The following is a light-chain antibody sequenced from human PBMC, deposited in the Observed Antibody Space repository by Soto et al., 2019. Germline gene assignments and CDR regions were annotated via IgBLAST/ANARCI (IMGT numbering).Light chain of an antibody. V-gene: IGKV3-20*01. CDR1: QSVSSTY. CDR2: GAS. CDR3: QQYGSSRWT. J-gene: IGKJ1*01. Sequence: EIVLTQSPATLSLFPGERATLSCRASQSVSSTYLAWYQQKLGQAPKLLIFGASSRATGIPDRFRGSGSGTDFALTISRREPEDFAVYYCQQYGSSRWTFGQGTKVEIK.